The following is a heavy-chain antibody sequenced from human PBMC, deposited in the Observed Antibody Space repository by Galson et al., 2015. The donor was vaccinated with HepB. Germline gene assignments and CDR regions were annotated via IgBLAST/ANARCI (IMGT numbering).Heavy chain of an antibody. CDR2: INVYGGNT. V-gene: IGHV1-18*01. J-gene: IGHJ5*02. Sequence: SVKVSCKASGYRFTNHGISWVRQAPGQGLEWMGWINVYGGNTNYPQRFQGRVTLTTDTSTSTVYMELRSLRSDDTAGYYCARDYLGTTRNWFGPWGQGTLVTVSS. CDR3: ARDYLGTTRNWFGP. D-gene: IGHD3-16*01. CDR1: GYRFTNHG.